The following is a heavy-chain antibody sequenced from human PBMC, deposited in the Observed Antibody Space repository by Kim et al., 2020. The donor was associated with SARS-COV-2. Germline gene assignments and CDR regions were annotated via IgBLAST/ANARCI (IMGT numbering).Heavy chain of an antibody. J-gene: IGHJ6*01. CDR3: ARVGSSSWYVDYYYGMDV. V-gene: IGHV7-4-1*02. CDR2: INTNTGNP. Sequence: ASVKVSCKASGYTFTSYAMNWVRQAPGQGLEWMGWINTNTGNPTYAQGFTGRFVFSLDTSVSTAYLQISSLKAEDTAVYYCARVGSSSWYVDYYYGMDVWGKGPRSPSPQ. CDR1: GYTFTSYA. D-gene: IGHD6-13*01.